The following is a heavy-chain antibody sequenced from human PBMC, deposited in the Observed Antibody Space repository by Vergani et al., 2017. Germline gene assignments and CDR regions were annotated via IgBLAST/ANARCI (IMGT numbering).Heavy chain of an antibody. CDR3: ARKDISTSFPIDG. CDR1: GGSFSGYY. D-gene: IGHD2-2*01. Sequence: QVQLQQWGAGLLKPSETLSLTCAVYGGSFSGYYWSWIRQPPGKGLEWIGEINHSGSTNYNPSLKSRVTISVDTSKNKFSLKLSSVTAADTAVYYCARKDISTSFPIDGWSQGTLVTVSS. CDR2: INHSGST. J-gene: IGHJ4*02. V-gene: IGHV4-34*01.